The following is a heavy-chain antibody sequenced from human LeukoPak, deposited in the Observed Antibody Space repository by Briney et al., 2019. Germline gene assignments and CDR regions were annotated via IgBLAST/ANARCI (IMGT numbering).Heavy chain of an antibody. CDR1: GFTFSYYG. CDR2: ISGSGDRT. V-gene: IGHV3-23*01. Sequence: GGTLRLSCAASGFTFSYYGMNWVRQAPGKGLEWVSGISGSGDRTYYEDSVKGRFTISRDNSKDTLYLQMNSLRAEDTAVYYCAKGSIVGATSYYYLDVWGTGTTVTVSS. D-gene: IGHD1-26*01. CDR3: AKGSIVGATSYYYLDV. J-gene: IGHJ6*03.